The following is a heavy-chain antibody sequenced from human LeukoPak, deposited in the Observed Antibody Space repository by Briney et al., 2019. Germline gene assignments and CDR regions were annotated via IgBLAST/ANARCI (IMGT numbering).Heavy chain of an antibody. CDR3: ARETTLMGYSSGLGFNY. D-gene: IGHD6-19*01. Sequence: PSETLSLTCTVSGGSISSYYWSWIRQPPGKGLEWIGYIYDTGITNYNPSLKSRVTISIDTSKNQFSLKLSSVTAADTAVYYCARETTLMGYSSGLGFNYWGQGTLVTVSS. J-gene: IGHJ4*02. CDR2: IYDTGIT. CDR1: GGSISSYY. V-gene: IGHV4-59*01.